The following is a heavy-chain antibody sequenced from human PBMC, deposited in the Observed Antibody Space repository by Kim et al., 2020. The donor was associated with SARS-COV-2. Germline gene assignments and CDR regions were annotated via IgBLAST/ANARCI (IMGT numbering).Heavy chain of an antibody. V-gene: IGHV3-23*01. CDR2: T. Sequence: TYYADSVKRRYTISRDNSRSTLFLEMNSLRAEDTAVYYCAKSVGGAAAFDYWGQGTQVTVSS. J-gene: IGHJ4*02. D-gene: IGHD6-13*01. CDR3: AKSVGGAAAFDY.